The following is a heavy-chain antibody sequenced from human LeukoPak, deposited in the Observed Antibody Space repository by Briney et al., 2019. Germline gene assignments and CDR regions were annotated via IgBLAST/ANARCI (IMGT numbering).Heavy chain of an antibody. CDR1: GGSFSSYY. V-gene: IGHV4-59*10. D-gene: IGHD3-10*01. Sequence: PSETLSLTCAVYGGSFSSYYWSRLRQPAGKGLEWIGRIYTSGSTNYNPSLKSRVTMSVDTSENQFSLKLSSVTAADTAVYYCAGQITMVRGVLNWFDPWGQGTLVTVSS. J-gene: IGHJ5*02. CDR2: IYTSGST. CDR3: AGQITMVRGVLNWFDP.